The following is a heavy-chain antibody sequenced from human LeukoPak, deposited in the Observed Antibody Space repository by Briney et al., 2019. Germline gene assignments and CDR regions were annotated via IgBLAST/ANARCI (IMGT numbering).Heavy chain of an antibody. D-gene: IGHD3-22*01. CDR2: IWYDGSNK. CDR3: ARDRSYDSSGYLDY. V-gene: IGHV3-33*01. Sequence: GKSLRLSCAASGLSLTTHGMHWVRQAPGKGLEWVAVIWYDGSNKYYADSVKGRFTISRDNAKNSLYLQMNSLRAEDTAVYYCARDRSYDSSGYLDYWGQGTLVTVSS. J-gene: IGHJ4*02. CDR1: GLSLTTHG.